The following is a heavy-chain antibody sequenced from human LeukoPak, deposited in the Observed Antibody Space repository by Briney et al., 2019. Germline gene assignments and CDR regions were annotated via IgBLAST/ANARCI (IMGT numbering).Heavy chain of an antibody. CDR2: IWYDGSNK. Sequence: GGSLRLSCAASGFTFSSYGMHWVRQVPGKGLEWVAVIWYDGSNKYYADSVKGRFTISRDNSKNTIYLQMNSLRAEDTAVYYCARERGYSYGAHCDYWGQGTLVTVSS. CDR1: GFTFSSYG. J-gene: IGHJ4*02. V-gene: IGHV3-33*01. D-gene: IGHD5-18*01. CDR3: ARERGYSYGAHCDY.